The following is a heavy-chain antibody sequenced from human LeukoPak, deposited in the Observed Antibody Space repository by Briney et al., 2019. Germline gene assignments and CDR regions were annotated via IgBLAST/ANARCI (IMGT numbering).Heavy chain of an antibody. CDR1: GGSISSGSYY. Sequence: SQTLSLTCTVSGGSISSGSYYWSWIRQPAGKGLEWIGRIYTSGSTNYNPSLKSRVTISVDTSKNQFSLKLSSVTAADTAVYYCARVRRPKSGHYYGMDVWGQGTTVTVSS. V-gene: IGHV4-61*02. CDR3: ARVRRPKSGHYYGMDV. J-gene: IGHJ6*02. CDR2: IYTSGST. D-gene: IGHD1-1*01.